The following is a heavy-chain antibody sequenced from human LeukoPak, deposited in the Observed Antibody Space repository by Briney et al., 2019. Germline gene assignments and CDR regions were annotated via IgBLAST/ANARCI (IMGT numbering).Heavy chain of an antibody. Sequence: ASVKVSCKASGYTFTSYDINWVRQATGQGLEWMGWVNPNSGNTGYAQKFQGRVTMTRNTSISTAYMELSSLRSEDTAVYYCARAEHYGSGGWGMDVWGQGTTVTVSS. CDR1: GYTFTSYD. D-gene: IGHD3-10*01. J-gene: IGHJ6*02. CDR2: VNPNSGNT. V-gene: IGHV1-8*01. CDR3: ARAEHYGSGGWGMDV.